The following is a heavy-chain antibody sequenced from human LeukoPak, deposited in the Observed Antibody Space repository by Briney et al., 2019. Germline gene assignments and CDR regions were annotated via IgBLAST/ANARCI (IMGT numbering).Heavy chain of an antibody. J-gene: IGHJ5*02. Sequence: GGSLRLSCAASGFTFSSYSMNWVRQAPGPGLEWVSSISSSSSYIYYADSVKGRFTISRDNAKNSLYLQMNSLRAEDTAVYYCARVEAVAGTWGGLDPWGQGTLVTVSS. CDR1: GFTFSSYS. D-gene: IGHD6-19*01. V-gene: IGHV3-21*01. CDR3: ARVEAVAGTWGGLDP. CDR2: ISSSSSYI.